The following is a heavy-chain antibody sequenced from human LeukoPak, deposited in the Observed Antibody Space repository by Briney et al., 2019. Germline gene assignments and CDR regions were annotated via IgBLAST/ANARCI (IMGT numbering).Heavy chain of an antibody. CDR1: GASIMKGDYY. CDR2: RYYSGTT. D-gene: IGHD4-17*01. Sequence: PSETLSLTCIVSGASIMKGDYYWSWIRQAPGKGLEWIGYRYYSGTTNYTPSLKSRVDISVDTFRNQFSLRLSSVTAADTAVYYCARGRYYGDYIDYWGQGALVTVSS. J-gene: IGHJ4*02. V-gene: IGHV4-30-4*01. CDR3: ARGRYYGDYIDY.